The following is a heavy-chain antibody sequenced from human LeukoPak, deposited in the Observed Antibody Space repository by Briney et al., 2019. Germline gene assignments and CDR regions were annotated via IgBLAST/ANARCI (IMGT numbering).Heavy chain of an antibody. J-gene: IGHJ4*02. CDR2: IKLDGSEK. Sequence: TGGSLRLSCVASGFTFGKYWMSWVRQAPGKGLEWVANIKLDGSEKNYVDSVKGRFTISRDNTKNSLYLQMNSLRAEDTAVFYCARFPTGYWGQGTLVTVSS. V-gene: IGHV3-7*03. CDR3: ARFPTGY. CDR1: GFTFGKYW.